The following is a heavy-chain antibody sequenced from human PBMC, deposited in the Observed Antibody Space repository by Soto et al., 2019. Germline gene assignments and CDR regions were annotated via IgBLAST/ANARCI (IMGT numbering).Heavy chain of an antibody. CDR3: ARGDSSRWSYNWFDP. D-gene: IGHD6-13*01. CDR2: INPNSGGT. CDR1: GYTFTGYY. Sequence: QVQLVQAGAEVKKPGASVKVSCKASGYTFTGYYMHWVRQAPGQGLEWMGWINPNSGGTNYAQKFQGRVTMTRDTSISTAYMELSRLRSDDTAVYYCARGDSSRWSYNWFDPWGQGTLVTVSS. J-gene: IGHJ5*02. V-gene: IGHV1-2*02.